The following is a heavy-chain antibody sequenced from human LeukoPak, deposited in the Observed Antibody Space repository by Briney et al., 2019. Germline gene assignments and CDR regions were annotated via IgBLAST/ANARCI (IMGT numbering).Heavy chain of an antibody. CDR3: ARGATIMVRGVISGWFDP. Sequence: ASVKVSCKASGYTFTVYYMHWVRQAPGQGLEWMGWINPNSGGTNYAQKFQGRVTMTRDTSSSTAYMELSRLRSDDTAVYYCARGATIMVRGVISGWFDPWGQGTLVTVSS. CDR2: INPNSGGT. D-gene: IGHD3-10*01. CDR1: GYTFTVYY. V-gene: IGHV1-2*02. J-gene: IGHJ5*02.